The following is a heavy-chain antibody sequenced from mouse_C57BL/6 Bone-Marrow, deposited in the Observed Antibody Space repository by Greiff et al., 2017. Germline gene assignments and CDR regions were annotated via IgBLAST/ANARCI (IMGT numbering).Heavy chain of an antibody. CDR1: GFTFSDYG. CDR3: ARPLYYGSSYVAY. Sequence: EVMLVESGGGLVKPGGSLKLSCAASGFTFSDYGMHWVRQAPEKGLEWVAYISSGSSTIYYADTVKGRFTISRDNAKNTLFLQMTSLRSEDTAMYYCARPLYYGSSYVAYWGQGTLVTVSA. CDR2: ISSGSSTI. J-gene: IGHJ3*01. D-gene: IGHD1-1*01. V-gene: IGHV5-17*01.